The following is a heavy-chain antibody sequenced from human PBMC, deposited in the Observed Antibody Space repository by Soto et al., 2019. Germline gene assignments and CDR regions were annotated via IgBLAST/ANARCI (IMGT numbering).Heavy chain of an antibody. J-gene: IGHJ4*02. CDR2: ISGSGGST. D-gene: IGHD5-18*01. CDR3: ARENSYGSFGY. CDR1: GFNFSSYA. V-gene: IGHV3-23*01. Sequence: PGGSLRLSCAASGFNFSSYAMSWVRQAPGKGLEWVSGISGSGGSTDYTGSVKGRFTISRDNTKNTQYLQMNSLRAEDTVVYYCARENSYGSFGYWGQGTLVTVSS.